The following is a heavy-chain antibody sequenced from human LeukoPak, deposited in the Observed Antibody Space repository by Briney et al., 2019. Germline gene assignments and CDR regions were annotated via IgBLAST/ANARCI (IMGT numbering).Heavy chain of an antibody. V-gene: IGHV4-59*01. CDR1: GASINRYC. Sequence: SETLSLTCTVSGASINRYCRYWIQQSPGRELDGMGRIYYIGCTLYNPSLESRVTVSRETSKTQSSPKLTSVRVAETAVYFCALRRTEEAVTRGSDNWFDPWGQGILVTVSS. CDR3: ALRRTEEAVTRGSDNWFDP. CDR2: IYYIGCT. D-gene: IGHD7-27*01. J-gene: IGHJ5*02.